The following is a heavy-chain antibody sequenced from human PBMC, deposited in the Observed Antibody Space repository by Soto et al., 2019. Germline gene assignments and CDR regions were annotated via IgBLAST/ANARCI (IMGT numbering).Heavy chain of an antibody. V-gene: IGHV3-30*18. J-gene: IGHJ4*02. Sequence: GGSLRLSCAASGFTFRTYGMHWVRQAPGKGLEWVAFISDDGSQQYYGVSVKGRFTISRDNSKNTLSLRMISLRTEDTSVYYCAKEAPGGWHFFDTWGQGTLVTVSS. CDR3: AKEAPGGWHFFDT. CDR1: GFTFRTYG. CDR2: ISDDGSQQ. D-gene: IGHD6-19*01.